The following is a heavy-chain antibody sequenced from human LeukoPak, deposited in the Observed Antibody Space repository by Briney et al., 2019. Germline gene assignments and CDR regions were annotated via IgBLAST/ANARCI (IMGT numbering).Heavy chain of an antibody. Sequence: ASVKVSCKASGGTFSSYTIIWVRQAPGQGLEWMGGIIPILGIANYAQKFQGRVTITADKSTSTAYMELSSLRSEDTAVYYCARDCDIVVVPAAIRYYYYGMDVWGQGTTVTVSS. D-gene: IGHD2-2*02. CDR3: ARDCDIVVVPAAIRYYYYGMDV. CDR1: GGTFSSYT. J-gene: IGHJ6*02. CDR2: IIPILGIA. V-gene: IGHV1-69*10.